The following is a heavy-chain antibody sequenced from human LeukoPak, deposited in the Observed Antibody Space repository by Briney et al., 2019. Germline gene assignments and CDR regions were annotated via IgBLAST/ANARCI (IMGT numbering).Heavy chain of an antibody. Sequence: PGGSLRLSCVASEFTFSSYEMNWVRQAPGKGLEWLSYISSSGSTIYYADSVKGRFTISRDNAKNSLYLQMNSLRAEDTAVYYCARQYYYYMDVWGKGTTVTVSS. CDR3: ARQYYYYMDV. V-gene: IGHV3-48*03. CDR2: ISSSGSTI. CDR1: EFTFSSYE. J-gene: IGHJ6*03.